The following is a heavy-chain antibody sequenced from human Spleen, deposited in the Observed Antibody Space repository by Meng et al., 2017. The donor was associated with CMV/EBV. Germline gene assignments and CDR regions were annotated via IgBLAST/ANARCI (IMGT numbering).Heavy chain of an antibody. CDR1: GFTFSGYS. CDR3: ARRKQQYPFYYYGMDV. J-gene: IGHJ6*02. V-gene: IGHV3-21*01. Sequence: GGSLRLSCAASGFTFSGYSMNWVRQAPGKGLEWVSSISRSSSHIYYADSVKGRFTNPRDNANNSLYLQMNSLRVEDTAVYYCARRKQQYPFYYYGMDVWGQGTTVTVSS. CDR2: ISRSSSHI. D-gene: IGHD6-13*01.